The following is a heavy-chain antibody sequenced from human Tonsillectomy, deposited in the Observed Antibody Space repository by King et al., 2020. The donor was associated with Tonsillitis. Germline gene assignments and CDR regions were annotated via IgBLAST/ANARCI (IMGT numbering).Heavy chain of an antibody. D-gene: IGHD6-13*01. CDR3: AKGDSS. V-gene: IGHV3-30*02. CDR2: VRFDGSIK. Sequence: VQLVESGGGVVQPGGSLRLSCATSGFNFSAYDMHWVRQAPGKGLEWVAFVRFDGSIKFYGDTVKGRLTISRDNSKKTVYLQMSSLRVEDTAVYYSAKGDSSWGQGTLVTVSS. J-gene: IGHJ4*02. CDR1: GFNFSAYD.